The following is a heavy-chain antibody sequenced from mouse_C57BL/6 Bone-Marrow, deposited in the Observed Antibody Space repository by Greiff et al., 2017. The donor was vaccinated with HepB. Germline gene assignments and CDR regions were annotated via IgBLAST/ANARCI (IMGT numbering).Heavy chain of an antibody. Sequence: EVQRVESGGDLVKPGGSLKLYCAASGFTFSSYGMSWVRQTPDKRLEWVATISSGGSYTYYPDSVKGRFTISRDNAKNTLYLQMSSLKSEDTAMYYCARRIYYGNPYYFDYWGQGTTLTVSS. CDR2: ISSGGSYT. CDR1: GFTFSSYG. CDR3: ARRIYYGNPYYFDY. V-gene: IGHV5-6*01. D-gene: IGHD2-1*01. J-gene: IGHJ2*01.